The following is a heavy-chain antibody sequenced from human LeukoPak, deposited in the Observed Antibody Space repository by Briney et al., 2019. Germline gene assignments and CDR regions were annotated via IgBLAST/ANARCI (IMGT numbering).Heavy chain of an antibody. CDR3: ARGPTMVRGVYFDY. D-gene: IGHD3-10*01. CDR2: IHQSGDT. CDR1: GDSITSGGYY. V-gene: IGHV4-30-2*06. Sequence: PSQTLSLTCTVSGDSITSGGYYWSWIRQSPGKGLEWIAYIHQSGDTYSNPSLKSRVTISVDRSKNQFSLKLSSVTAADTAVYYCARGPTMVRGVYFDYWGQGTLVTVSS. J-gene: IGHJ4*02.